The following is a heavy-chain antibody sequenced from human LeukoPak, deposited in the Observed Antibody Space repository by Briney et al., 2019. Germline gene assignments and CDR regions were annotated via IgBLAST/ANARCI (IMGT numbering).Heavy chain of an antibody. Sequence: SETLSLTCTVSGGSISSGSYYWSWIRQPAGKGLEWIGRIYTSGSTNYNPSLKSRVTISVDTSKNQFSLKLSSVTAADTAVYYCARSPDFWSGYSYYFDYWGQGTLATVSS. CDR2: IYTSGST. CDR3: ARSPDFWSGYSYYFDY. D-gene: IGHD3-3*01. J-gene: IGHJ4*02. CDR1: GGSISSGSYY. V-gene: IGHV4-61*02.